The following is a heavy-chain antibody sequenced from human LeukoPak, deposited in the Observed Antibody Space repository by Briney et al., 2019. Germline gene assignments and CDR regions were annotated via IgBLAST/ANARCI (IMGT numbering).Heavy chain of an antibody. CDR3: ARDGRVVLWSKGAFDI. J-gene: IGHJ3*02. CDR1: GFTFSSYG. V-gene: IGHV3-33*01. CDR2: IWYDGSNK. Sequence: PGGSLRLSCAASGFTFSSYGMHWVRQAPGKGLEWVAVIWYDGSNKYYADSVKGRFTISRDNSKNTLYLQMNSLRAEDTAVYYCARDGRVVLWSKGAFDIWGQGTMVTVSS. D-gene: IGHD3-10*01.